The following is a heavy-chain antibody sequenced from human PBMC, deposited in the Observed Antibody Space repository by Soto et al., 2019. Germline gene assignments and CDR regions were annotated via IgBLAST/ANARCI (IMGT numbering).Heavy chain of an antibody. Sequence: QVQLVESGGGVVQPGRSLRLSCAASGFTFSSYGMHWVRQAPGKGLEWVAVIWYDGSNKYYADSVKGRFTISRDNSKNTLYLQMNSLRAEDTAVYYCARDQQQLVKGMDVWGQGTPVTVSS. V-gene: IGHV3-33*01. CDR1: GFTFSSYG. CDR2: IWYDGSNK. J-gene: IGHJ6*02. D-gene: IGHD6-13*01. CDR3: ARDQQQLVKGMDV.